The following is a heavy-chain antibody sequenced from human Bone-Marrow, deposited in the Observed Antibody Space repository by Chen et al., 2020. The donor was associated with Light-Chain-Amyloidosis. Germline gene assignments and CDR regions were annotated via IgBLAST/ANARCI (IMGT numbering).Heavy chain of an antibody. CDR2: IYSSGSS. D-gene: IGHD3-3*01. Sequence: QVQLQLSGPGLVKPSETLSLKCSVSGDSITSSTDYWGWIRQPPGKGLEYIASIYSSGSSYYKPSLKSRVTISVDTSKNQFSLRLTPATAADTAVYCCAMERITIFGVPPDAFDIWGQGTMVTVSS. V-gene: IGHV4-39*07. J-gene: IGHJ3*02. CDR3: AMERITIFGVPPDAFDI. CDR1: GDSITSSTDY.